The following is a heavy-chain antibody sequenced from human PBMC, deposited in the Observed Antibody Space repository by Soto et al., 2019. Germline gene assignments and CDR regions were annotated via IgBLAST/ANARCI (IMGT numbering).Heavy chain of an antibody. J-gene: IGHJ3*02. CDR3: ARCGYCSGGSCYSSWAFYI. Sequence: QVQLVQSGAEVKKPGASVKVSCKASGYTFTSYDINWVRQATGQGLEWMGWMNPNSGNTGYAQKFQGRVTMTRNTSISTAYMELSSLRCEDTAVYYCARCGYCSGGSCYSSWAFYIWGQGTMVTVSS. CDR2: MNPNSGNT. D-gene: IGHD2-15*01. CDR1: GYTFTSYD. V-gene: IGHV1-8*01.